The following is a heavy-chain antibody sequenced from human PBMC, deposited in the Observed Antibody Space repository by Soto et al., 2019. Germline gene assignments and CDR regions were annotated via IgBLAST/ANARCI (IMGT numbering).Heavy chain of an antibody. CDR1: GGTFSSYA. J-gene: IGHJ6*02. V-gene: IGHV1-69*01. D-gene: IGHD2-2*01. CDR3: ARESSSPNYYYYGMDV. CDR2: IIPLLGSP. Sequence: QVQLVQSGAEVKKPGSSVKVSCRASGGTFSSYAVSWVRQAPGQGLEWMGVIIPLLGSPKYAQKFQGRVTITADDYATTAYMELTGLRSDDTAVYYCARESSSPNYYYYGMDVWGQGTTVTVSS.